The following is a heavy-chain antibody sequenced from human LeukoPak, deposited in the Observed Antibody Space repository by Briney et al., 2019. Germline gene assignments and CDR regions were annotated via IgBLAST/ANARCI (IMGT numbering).Heavy chain of an antibody. D-gene: IGHD3-3*01. Sequence: SETLSLTCAVYGGSFSGYYWSWIRQPPGKGLEWIGEINHSGSTNYNPSLKSRVTISVDTSKNQFSLKLSSVTAADTAVYYCARGSRTYHDFWSGYYQNWFDPWGQGTLVTVSS. J-gene: IGHJ5*02. CDR1: GGSFSGYY. CDR2: INHSGST. CDR3: ARGSRTYHDFWSGYYQNWFDP. V-gene: IGHV4-34*01.